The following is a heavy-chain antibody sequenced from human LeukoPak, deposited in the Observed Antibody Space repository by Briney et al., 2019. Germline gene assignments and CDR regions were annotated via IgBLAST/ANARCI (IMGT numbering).Heavy chain of an antibody. J-gene: IGHJ4*02. CDR3: ARGAGSSWFDY. CDR1: GFTFSSNY. D-gene: IGHD6-13*01. Sequence: GGSLRLSCAASGFTFSSNYMSWVRQAPGKGLEWVSVIYSGGSTYYSDSVKGRCTISRDNSKNTLYLQMNSLRAEDTAVYYCARGAGSSWFDYWGQGTLVIVSS. V-gene: IGHV3-53*01. CDR2: IYSGGST.